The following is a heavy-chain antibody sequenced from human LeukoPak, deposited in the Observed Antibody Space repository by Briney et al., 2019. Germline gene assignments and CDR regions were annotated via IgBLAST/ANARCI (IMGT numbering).Heavy chain of an antibody. CDR1: GFTFSSYS. D-gene: IGHD6-13*01. V-gene: IGHV3-21*01. Sequence: PGGSLRLSCAASGFTFSSYSMNWVRQAPGKGLEWVSSISSSSSYIYYADSVKGRFTISRDNAKNSLYLQMNSPRAEDTAVYYCARDHKSVAAAEIGFDYWGQGTLVTVSS. CDR3: ARDHKSVAAAEIGFDY. J-gene: IGHJ4*02. CDR2: ISSSSSYI.